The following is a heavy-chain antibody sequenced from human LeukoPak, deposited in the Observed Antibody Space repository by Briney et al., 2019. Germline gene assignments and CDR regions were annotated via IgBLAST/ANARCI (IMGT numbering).Heavy chain of an antibody. CDR3: ARGGIAVAGTLDY. Sequence: WASVKVSCKASGYTFTGYYMHWVRQAPGQGLEWMGWINPNSGGTNYAQKFQGRVTMTRDTSISTAYMELNRLRSDDTAVYYCARGGIAVAGTLDYWGQGTLVTVSS. CDR2: INPNSGGT. V-gene: IGHV1-2*02. J-gene: IGHJ4*02. CDR1: GYTFTGYY. D-gene: IGHD6-19*01.